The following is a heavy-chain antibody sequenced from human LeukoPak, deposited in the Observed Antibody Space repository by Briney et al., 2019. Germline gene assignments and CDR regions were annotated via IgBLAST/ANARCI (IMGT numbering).Heavy chain of an antibody. CDR1: GGSISSSSYY. D-gene: IGHD2-2*01. V-gene: IGHV4-39*02. CDR3: AKDYEVYCSSTSCGISDV. CDR2: IYYSGST. J-gene: IGHJ6*04. Sequence: SETLSLTCTVSGGSISSSSYYWGWIRQPPGKGLEWIGSIYYSGSTYYNPSLKSRVTISVDTSKNQFSLKLSSVTAADTAVYYCAKDYEVYCSSTSCGISDVWGKGTTVTVSS.